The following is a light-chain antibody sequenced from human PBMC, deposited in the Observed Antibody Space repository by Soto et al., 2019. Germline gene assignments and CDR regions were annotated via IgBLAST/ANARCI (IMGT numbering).Light chain of an antibody. CDR1: SSNLGAGYD. V-gene: IGLV1-40*01. J-gene: IGLJ2*01. CDR2: GNR. CDR3: AAWDDSLRVVL. Sequence: QSVLTQPPSVSGAPGQRVTISCTGNSSNLGAGYDVHWYQQLPGAAPKLVIFGNRNRPSGVPERFSASKSGTSGSLTISGLRFEDEADYYCAAWDDSLRVVLFGGGTKLTVL.